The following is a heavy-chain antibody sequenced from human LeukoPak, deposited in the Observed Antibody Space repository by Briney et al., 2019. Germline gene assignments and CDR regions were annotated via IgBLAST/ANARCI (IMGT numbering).Heavy chain of an antibody. D-gene: IGHD6-13*01. CDR1: GFTFSNYG. CDR2: ISGTGGGT. V-gene: IGHV3-23*01. CDR3: AKDRKQQLVTAFDI. J-gene: IGHJ3*02. Sequence: GGSLRLSCAASGFTFSNYGMSWVRQAPGKGLEWVSSISGTGGGTYYADSVRGRFTISRDNAKNSLYLQMNSLRAEDTALYYCAKDRKQQLVTAFDIWGQGTMVTVSS.